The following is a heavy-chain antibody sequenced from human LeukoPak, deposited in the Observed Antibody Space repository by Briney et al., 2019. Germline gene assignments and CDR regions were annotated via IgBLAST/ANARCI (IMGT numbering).Heavy chain of an antibody. V-gene: IGHV3-23*01. CDR2: ISCSGGST. Sequence: GGSLRLSCAASGFTFSSYAMSWVRQAPGKGLEWVSAISCSGGSTYYADSVKGRFTISRDNSKNTLYLQMNSLRAEDTAVYYCAKDGGYCSGGSCYSSWYFDYWGQGTLVTVSS. CDR1: GFTFSSYA. D-gene: IGHD2-15*01. J-gene: IGHJ4*02. CDR3: AKDGGYCSGGSCYSSWYFDY.